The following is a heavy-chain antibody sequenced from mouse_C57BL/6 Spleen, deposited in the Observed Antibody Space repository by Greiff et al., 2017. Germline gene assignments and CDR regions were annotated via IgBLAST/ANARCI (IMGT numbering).Heavy chain of an antibody. CDR1: GYAFSSPW. CDR2: IYPGDGDT. J-gene: IGHJ1*03. Sequence: VQLQQSGPELVKPGASVKISCKASGYAFSSPWMNWVKQRPGTGLGWIGRIYPGDGDTNYNGKFKGKATLTADKSSSTAYMQLSSLTSEDSAVYFCARSKRSYWYFDVWGTGTTVTVSS. CDR3: ARSKRSYWYFDV. V-gene: IGHV1-82*01.